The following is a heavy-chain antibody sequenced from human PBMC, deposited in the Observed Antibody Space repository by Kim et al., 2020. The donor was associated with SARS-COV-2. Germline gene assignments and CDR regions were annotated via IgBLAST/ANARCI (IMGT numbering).Heavy chain of an antibody. CDR3: ARAERIVGAIFDAFDI. D-gene: IGHD1-26*01. J-gene: IGHJ3*02. V-gene: IGHV3-30-3*01. CDR1: GFTFSSYA. CDR2: ISYDGSNK. Sequence: GGSLRLSCAASGFTFSSYAMHWVRQAPGKGLEWVAVISYDGSNKYYADSVKGRFTISRDNSKNTLYLQMNSLRAEDTAVYYCARAERIVGAIFDAFDIWGQGTMVTVSS.